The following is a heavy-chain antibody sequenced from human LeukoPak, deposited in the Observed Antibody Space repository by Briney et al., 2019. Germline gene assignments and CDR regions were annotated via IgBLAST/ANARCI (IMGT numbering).Heavy chain of an antibody. Sequence: GGSLRLSCAASGFTFSSFGMSWVRQAPGKGLEWVSAISSTGGTAYYADSVKGRFTISRDNSKNTLYLQMNSLRAEDTAIYYCANGWGSGHDWDYWGQGTLVTVSS. J-gene: IGHJ4*02. CDR1: GFTFSSFG. D-gene: IGHD5-12*01. CDR3: ANGWGSGHDWDY. V-gene: IGHV3-23*01. CDR2: ISSTGGTA.